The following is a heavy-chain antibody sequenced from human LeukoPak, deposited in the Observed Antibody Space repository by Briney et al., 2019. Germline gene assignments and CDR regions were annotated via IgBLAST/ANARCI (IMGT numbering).Heavy chain of an antibody. J-gene: IGHJ4*02. Sequence: ASVKVSCKASGYTFTSYYMHWVRQAPGQGLEWMGIINPSGGSTSYAQKFQGRVTMTRDTSTSTVYMELSSLRSDDTAVYYCARDTQGYGYGWTPGDYWGQGTLVTVSS. D-gene: IGHD5-18*01. CDR1: GYTFTSYY. CDR2: INPSGGST. CDR3: ARDTQGYGYGWTPGDY. V-gene: IGHV1-46*01.